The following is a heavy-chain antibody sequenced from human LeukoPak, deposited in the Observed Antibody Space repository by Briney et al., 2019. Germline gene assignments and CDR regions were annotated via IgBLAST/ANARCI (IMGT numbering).Heavy chain of an antibody. D-gene: IGHD6-19*01. Sequence: PSETLPLTCTVSGGSISGHYWSWIRQPPGKGLEWIGYIHYSGSTKYNPSLKSRVTISVDKAKNQFSLKLSSVTAADTAVYYCARYSRAVAGQFDYWGQGTLVTVSS. J-gene: IGHJ4*02. CDR3: ARYSRAVAGQFDY. CDR2: IHYSGST. V-gene: IGHV4-59*11. CDR1: GGSISGHY.